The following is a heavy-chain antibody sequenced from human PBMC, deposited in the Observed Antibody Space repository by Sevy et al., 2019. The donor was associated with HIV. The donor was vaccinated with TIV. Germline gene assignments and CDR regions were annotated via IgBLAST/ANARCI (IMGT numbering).Heavy chain of an antibody. CDR3: VREGVGGYSYSLDC. D-gene: IGHD5-18*01. CDR2: LKQDGSEK. CDR1: GFTFSNVW. J-gene: IGHJ4*02. Sequence: GETLKISCAASGFTFSNVWMSWVRQAPGKGLQWVATLKQDGSEKYYVDSVKGRFTISRDNAKNSLYLQMNSLRAEDTAVYYCVREGVGGYSYSLDCWGQGTLVTVSS. V-gene: IGHV3-7*01.